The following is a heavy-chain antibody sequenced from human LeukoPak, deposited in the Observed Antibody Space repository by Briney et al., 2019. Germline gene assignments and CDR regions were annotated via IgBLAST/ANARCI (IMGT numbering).Heavy chain of an antibody. V-gene: IGHV3-9*01. CDR2: ISWNSGSI. CDR1: GFTFDDYA. J-gene: IGHJ3*02. D-gene: IGHD6-13*01. Sequence: SLRLSCAASGFTFDDYAMHWVRQAPGKGLEWVPGISWNSGSIGYADSVKGRFTISRDNAKNSLYLQMNSLRAEDTAVYYCARGGFGIAAAGAEEDAFDIWGQGTMVTVSS. CDR3: ARGGFGIAAAGAEEDAFDI.